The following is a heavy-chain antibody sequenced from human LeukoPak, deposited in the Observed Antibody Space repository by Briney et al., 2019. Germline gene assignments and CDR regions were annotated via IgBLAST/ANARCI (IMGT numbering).Heavy chain of an antibody. CDR3: ARSGRGNVEMATMKDAFDI. CDR1: GYTFTSYD. D-gene: IGHD5-24*01. V-gene: IGHV1-8*01. Sequence: ASVKVSCKASGYTFTSYDINWVRQAPGQGLEWMGWMNPNSGNTGYAQKFQGRVTMTRNTSISTAYMELSSLRSEATAVYYCARSGRGNVEMATMKDAFDIWGQGTMVTVSS. J-gene: IGHJ3*02. CDR2: MNPNSGNT.